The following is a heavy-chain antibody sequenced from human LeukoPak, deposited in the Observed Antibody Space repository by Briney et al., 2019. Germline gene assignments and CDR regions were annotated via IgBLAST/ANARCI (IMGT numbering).Heavy chain of an antibody. Sequence: GGCLRLSCAASGFTFSSYSMNWVRQAPGKGLEWVSSISSSSSYIYYADSVKVRFTISRDNAKNSLYLQMNSPGYEDTAVYHCAMKSHYNDSWFQQWGQGTLVTVSS. CDR2: ISSSSSYI. D-gene: IGHD3-22*01. J-gene: IGHJ1*01. CDR3: AMKSHYNDSWFQQ. CDR1: GFTFSSYS. V-gene: IGHV3-21*01.